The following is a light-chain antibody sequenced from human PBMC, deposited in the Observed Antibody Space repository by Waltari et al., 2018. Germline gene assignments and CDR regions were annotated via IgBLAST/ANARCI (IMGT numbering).Light chain of an antibody. J-gene: IGLJ3*02. V-gene: IGLV1-44*01. Sequence: QSVLTQPTSASGTPGQRVTISCSGTRSNLGHNFVNWYQQVPGTAPKLLIYRNDLRPSGVPDRFSASKSGTSASLAISGLQSEDEAEYYCASWDDSLNGHWVFGGGTMVTVL. CDR3: ASWDDSLNGHWV. CDR2: RND. CDR1: RSNLGHNF.